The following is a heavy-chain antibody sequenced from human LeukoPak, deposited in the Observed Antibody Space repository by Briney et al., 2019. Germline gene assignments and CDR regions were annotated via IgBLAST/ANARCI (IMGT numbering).Heavy chain of an antibody. CDR3: ARGETTVTRGPFDY. CDR1: GGSISSYY. J-gene: IGHJ4*02. V-gene: IGHV4-4*07. D-gene: IGHD4-17*01. CDR2: IYTSGST. Sequence: KPSETLSLTCTVSGGSISSYYWSWIRQPAGKGLEWIGRIYTSGSTNYNPSLKSRVTMSVDTSKNQFSLKLSSVTAADTAVYYCARGETTVTRGPFDYWGQGTLVTVSS.